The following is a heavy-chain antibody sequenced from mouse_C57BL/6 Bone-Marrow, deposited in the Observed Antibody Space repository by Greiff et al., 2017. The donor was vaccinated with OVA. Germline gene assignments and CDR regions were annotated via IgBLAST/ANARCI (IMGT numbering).Heavy chain of an antibody. J-gene: IGHJ2*01. CDR3: ARRHYYGSSSYYFDY. D-gene: IGHD1-1*01. CDR2: IYPRSGNT. Sequence: QVQLKESGAELARPGASVKLSCKASGYTFTSYGISWVKQRTGQGLEWIGEIYPRSGNTYYNEKFKGKATLTADKSSSTAYMELRSLTSEDSAVYFCARRHYYGSSSYYFDYWGQGTTLTVSS. CDR1: GYTFTSYG. V-gene: IGHV1-81*01.